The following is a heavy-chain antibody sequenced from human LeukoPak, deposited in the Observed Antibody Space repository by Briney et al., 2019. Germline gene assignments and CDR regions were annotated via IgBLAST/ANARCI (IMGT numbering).Heavy chain of an antibody. Sequence: GGSLRLSCAASGFTFSSYSMNWVRQAPGEGLEWVSSISSSSSYIYYADSVKGRFTIPRDNAKNSLYLQMNSLRAEDTAVYYCARDPDVVLDYWGQGTLVTVSS. V-gene: IGHV3-21*01. D-gene: IGHD2-2*01. CDR1: GFTFSSYS. CDR3: ARDPDVVLDY. CDR2: ISSSSSYI. J-gene: IGHJ4*02.